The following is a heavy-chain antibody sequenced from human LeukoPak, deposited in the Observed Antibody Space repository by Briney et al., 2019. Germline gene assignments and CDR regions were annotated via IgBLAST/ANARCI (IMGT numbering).Heavy chain of an antibody. CDR2: ISPSGGST. Sequence: ASVKVSCKASGYTXTKYYMHWVRQAPGQVLEWMGMISPSGGSTSYPQKFQDRVTLTRDTSTSTVYMELSSLRSEDTALYFCARDGVAGTYYFDFWGQGTLVTVSS. D-gene: IGHD6-19*01. CDR1: GYTXTKYY. J-gene: IGHJ4*02. CDR3: ARDGVAGTYYFDF. V-gene: IGHV1-46*01.